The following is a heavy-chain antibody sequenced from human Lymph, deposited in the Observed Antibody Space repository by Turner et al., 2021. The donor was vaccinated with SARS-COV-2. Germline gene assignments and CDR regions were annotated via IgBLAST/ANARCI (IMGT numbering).Heavy chain of an antibody. Sequence: QVQLVQPGAEVMKPGDSVKVSCKASGYTFNGYYIHWVRQAPGQGLEWMGWINPNSGGTNYAQKFQGRVTMTRDTSISTAYMELSRLRSDDTAVYYCARDVERYNDFWSGYSGGYGLDVWGQGTTVTVSS. CDR2: INPNSGGT. J-gene: IGHJ6*02. CDR1: GYTFNGYY. CDR3: ARDVERYNDFWSGYSGGYGLDV. D-gene: IGHD3-3*01. V-gene: IGHV1-2*02.